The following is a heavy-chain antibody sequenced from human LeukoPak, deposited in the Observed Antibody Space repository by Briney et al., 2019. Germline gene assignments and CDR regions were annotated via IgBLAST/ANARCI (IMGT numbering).Heavy chain of an antibody. J-gene: IGHJ5*02. D-gene: IGHD2-15*01. CDR3: ASQVDLLGFVVS. CDR1: GGSISSYH. CDR2: VYHSGST. V-gene: IGHV4-59*08. Sequence: SETLSLTCTISGGSISSYHWSWIRQPPGKGLEWIGCVYHSGSTKYNPSLKSRVTVSADTSKNQFSLKLSSVTAADTAVYFCASQVDLLGFVVSWRQGTLVTVSS.